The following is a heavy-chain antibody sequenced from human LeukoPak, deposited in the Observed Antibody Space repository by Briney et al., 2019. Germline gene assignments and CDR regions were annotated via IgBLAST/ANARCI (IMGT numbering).Heavy chain of an antibody. V-gene: IGHV1-69*05. Sequence: SVKVSCKASGGTGSSYAISWVRQAPGQGLEWMGGIIPIFGTANYAQKFQGRVTSTTDESTSTAYMALSRLRSEDTAVYYCARTEVEMAIIGFDYWSQGTLVTVSS. CDR3: ARTEVEMAIIGFDY. J-gene: IGHJ4*02. D-gene: IGHD5-24*01. CDR1: GGTGSSYA. CDR2: IIPIFGTA.